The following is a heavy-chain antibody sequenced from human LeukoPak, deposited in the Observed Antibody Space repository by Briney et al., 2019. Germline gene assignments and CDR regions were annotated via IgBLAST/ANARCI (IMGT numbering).Heavy chain of an antibody. CDR2: IGPDGSGP. CDR3: ARDFSWRQFDY. J-gene: IGHJ4*02. Sequence: GGSLRLSCETSGFTAGFSVSTSYMTWVRQAPGMGLEWVAEIGPDGSGPVYVDSVKGRFTISRDNAKNSLYLQMNSLRVEEAPVYYCARDFSWRQFDYWGLGTLVTVSS. CDR1: GFTAGFSVSTSY. V-gene: IGHV3-7*01.